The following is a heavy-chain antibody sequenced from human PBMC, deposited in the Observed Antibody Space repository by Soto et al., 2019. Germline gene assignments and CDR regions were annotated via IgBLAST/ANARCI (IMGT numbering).Heavy chain of an antibody. CDR2: ISAYNGNT. CDR1: GYTFTSYG. V-gene: IGHV1-18*01. Sequence: ASVKVSCKASGYTFTSYGISWVRQAPGQGLEWMGWISAYNGNTNYAQKLQGRVTMTTDTSTSTAYMELRSLRSDDTAVYYCARVSRDYYYYYYMDVWGKGTTVTVSS. CDR3: ARVSRDYYYYYYMDV. J-gene: IGHJ6*03.